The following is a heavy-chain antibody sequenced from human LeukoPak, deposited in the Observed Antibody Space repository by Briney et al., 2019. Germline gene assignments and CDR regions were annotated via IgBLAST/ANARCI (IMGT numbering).Heavy chain of an antibody. Sequence: SETLSLTCAVSGYSISSGYYWGWIRQPPGKGLEWIGSIYHSGSTYYNPSLKSRVTISVDTSKNFSLNLSSVTAADTAVYYCVRGNSDWLNWFDPWGQGTLVTVSS. D-gene: IGHD6-19*01. V-gene: IGHV4-38-2*01. J-gene: IGHJ5*02. CDR1: GYSISSGYY. CDR3: VRGNSDWLNWFDP. CDR2: IYHSGST.